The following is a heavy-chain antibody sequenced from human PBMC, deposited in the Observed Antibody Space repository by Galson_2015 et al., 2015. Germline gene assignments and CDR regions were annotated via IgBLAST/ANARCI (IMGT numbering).Heavy chain of an antibody. CDR2: IYHSGST. V-gene: IGHV4-38-2*02. CDR1: GYSISSGYY. Sequence: ETLSLTCTVSGYSISSGYYWGWIRQPPGKGLEWIGSIYHSGSTYYNPSLKSRVTISVDTSKNQFSLKLSSVTAADTAVYYCARAAVTGWGSGSFYFDYWGQGTLVTVSS. CDR3: ARAAVTGWGSGSFYFDY. J-gene: IGHJ4*02. D-gene: IGHD1-26*01.